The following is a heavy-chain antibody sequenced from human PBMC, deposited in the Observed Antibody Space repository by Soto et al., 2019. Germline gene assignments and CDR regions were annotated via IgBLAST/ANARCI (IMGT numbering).Heavy chain of an antibody. CDR1: GGSISSGGYS. D-gene: IGHD2-2*01. V-gene: IGHV4-30-2*01. CDR2: MYHSGST. CDR3: ARVPDY. J-gene: IGHJ4*02. Sequence: QLQLQESGSGLVKPSQTLSLTCAVSGGSISSGGYSWSWIRQPPGKGLEWIGYMYHSGSTYYNPSLTSRFTISIDRPKNQFSLKLSSVTAADTAVDYCARVPDYWGQGILVTVSS.